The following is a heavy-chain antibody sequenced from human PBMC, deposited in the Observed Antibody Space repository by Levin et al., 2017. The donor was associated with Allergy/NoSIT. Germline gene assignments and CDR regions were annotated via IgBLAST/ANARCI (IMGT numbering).Heavy chain of an antibody. CDR3: AKSIAYSSSTVESDY. CDR2: IDPNDSYT. V-gene: IGHV5-10-1*01. J-gene: IGHJ4*02. D-gene: IGHD6-6*01. CDR1: GYSFSDYW. Sequence: GESLKISCEGSGYSFSDYWITWVRQVPGRGLEWMGKIDPNDSYTNYNPSFRGHVTISADKSISTAYLQWRSLKASDTAMYYGAKSIAYSSSTVESDYWGQGSLVTVSS.